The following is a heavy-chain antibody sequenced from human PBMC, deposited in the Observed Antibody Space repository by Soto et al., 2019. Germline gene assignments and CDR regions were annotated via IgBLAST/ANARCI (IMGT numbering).Heavy chain of an antibody. CDR3: ARDQAPYSNGWYY. J-gene: IGHJ4*02. V-gene: IGHV1-18*01. CDR1: GYTFTSYG. Sequence: QIYLVQSGVEVKKPGASVKVSCKASGYTFTSYGIIWVRQAPGQGLEWMGWINTKNGNTHYAQKLQGRVTMTTDTSTTTAYMELRSLRTDDTAVYFCARDQAPYSNGWYYWGQGTLVTVSS. D-gene: IGHD6-19*01. CDR2: INTKNGNT.